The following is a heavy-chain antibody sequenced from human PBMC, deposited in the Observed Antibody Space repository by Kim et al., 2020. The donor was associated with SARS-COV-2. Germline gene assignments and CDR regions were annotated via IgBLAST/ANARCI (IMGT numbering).Heavy chain of an antibody. J-gene: IGHJ4*02. V-gene: IGHV3-48*03. Sequence: IYYADSGRSRFTISRDNDKNSLYLQMNSLRAEDTAVYYCARGPNYSPFDYWGQGTLVTVSS. CDR3: ARGPNYSPFDY. D-gene: IGHD4-4*01. CDR2: I.